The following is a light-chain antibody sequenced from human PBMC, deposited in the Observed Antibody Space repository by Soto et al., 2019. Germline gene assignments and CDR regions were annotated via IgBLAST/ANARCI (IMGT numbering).Light chain of an antibody. CDR1: SSNIGAGYD. Sequence: QAVLTQPPSVSGAPGQRVTISCTGSSSNIGAGYDVHWYQQLPGTAPKLFIYGNSNRPSGVPDRFSGSKSGTSASLAITGLQAEDEADYYCQSYDSSLSGSEVVFGGGTKLTVL. CDR3: QSYDSSLSGSEVV. CDR2: GNS. V-gene: IGLV1-40*01. J-gene: IGLJ2*01.